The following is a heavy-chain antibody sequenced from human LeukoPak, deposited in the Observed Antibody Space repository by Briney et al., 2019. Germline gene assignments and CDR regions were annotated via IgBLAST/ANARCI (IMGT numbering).Heavy chain of an antibody. J-gene: IGHJ4*02. CDR1: GGSISSYY. V-gene: IGHV4-59*01. CDR3: ARVPIYYDSSGYYPHFDY. CDR2: IYYSGST. Sequence: SETLSLTCTVSGGSISSYYWSWIRQPPGKGLEWIGYIYYSGSTNYNPSLKSRVTISVDTSKNQFSLKLSSVTAADTAVYYCARVPIYYDSSGYYPHFDYWGQGTLVTVSS. D-gene: IGHD3-22*01.